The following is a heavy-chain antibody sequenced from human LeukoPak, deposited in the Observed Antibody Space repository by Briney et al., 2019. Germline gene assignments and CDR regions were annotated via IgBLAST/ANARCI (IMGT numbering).Heavy chain of an antibody. CDR2: IKQDGSEK. CDR3: ARDCGILRIDCGDSLDI. V-gene: IGHV3-7*03. CDR1: GFTFSSYP. J-gene: IGHJ3*02. Sequence: GGSLRLSCAASGFTFSSYPMNWVRQAPGKGLEWVANIKQDGSEKYYVDSVKGRFSISRDNARNSLHLQMNSLRAEDTAVYYCARDCGILRIDCGDSLDIWGQGTMVTVSS. D-gene: IGHD2-21*01.